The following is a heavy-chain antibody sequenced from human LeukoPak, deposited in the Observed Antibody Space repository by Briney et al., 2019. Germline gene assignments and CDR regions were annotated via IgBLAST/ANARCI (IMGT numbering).Heavy chain of an antibody. J-gene: IGHJ6*03. Sequence: GAAVKVSCKASGYTFTRYDINWVRQATGQGLEWMGWMNSNSGNTGYAQNIQGRVTMTTNTSISTAYMELSSLRSEDTAVYYCASRQYCSSTSCEGDYYYYYMDVWGKGTTVTVSS. D-gene: IGHD2-2*01. V-gene: IGHV1-8*01. CDR3: ASRQYCSSTSCEGDYYYYYMDV. CDR1: GYTFTRYD. CDR2: MNSNSGNT.